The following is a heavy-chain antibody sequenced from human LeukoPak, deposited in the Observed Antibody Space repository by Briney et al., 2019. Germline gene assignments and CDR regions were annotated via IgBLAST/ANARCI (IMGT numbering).Heavy chain of an antibody. J-gene: IGHJ4*02. Sequence: GGSLRLSCAASGFTFSYSSMNWVRQAPGKGLEWVSYISSSSYTIYYADSVKGRFTISRDNAKNSLYLQMNSLRPEDTAVYYCARGQYDILTGLPLPDSWGQGTLVTVSS. CDR2: ISSSSYTI. CDR1: GFTFSYSS. CDR3: ARGQYDILTGLPLPDS. D-gene: IGHD3-9*01. V-gene: IGHV3-48*01.